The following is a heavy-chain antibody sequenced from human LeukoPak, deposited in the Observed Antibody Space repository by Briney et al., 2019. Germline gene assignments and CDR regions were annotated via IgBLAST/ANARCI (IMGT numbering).Heavy chain of an antibody. CDR2: INPNSGGT. Sequence: GASVKVSCKASGYTFTGYYMHWVRQAPGQGLEWMGWINPNSGGTNYAQKFQGRVTMTRDTSISTAYMELSRLRSDDTAVYYCARGPYVVVVVPAASPVDYWGQGTLVTVSS. CDR3: ARGPYVVVVVPAASPVDY. V-gene: IGHV1-2*02. CDR1: GYTFTGYY. D-gene: IGHD2-2*01. J-gene: IGHJ4*02.